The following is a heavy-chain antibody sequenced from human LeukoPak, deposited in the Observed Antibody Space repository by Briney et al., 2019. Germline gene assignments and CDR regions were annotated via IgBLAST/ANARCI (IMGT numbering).Heavy chain of an antibody. V-gene: IGHV4-59*01. CDR2: TYYSGNT. J-gene: IGHJ4*02. D-gene: IGHD6-19*01. Sequence: SETLSLTCTVSGGSLTSYYWTWIRQPPGKGLEWIGNTYYSGNTNYNPSLKSRVTISVDTSKNQFSLKLNSVTAADTAVYYCARPHRSGWQGSFDYWGQGSLVTVSS. CDR1: GGSLTSYY. CDR3: ARPHRSGWQGSFDY.